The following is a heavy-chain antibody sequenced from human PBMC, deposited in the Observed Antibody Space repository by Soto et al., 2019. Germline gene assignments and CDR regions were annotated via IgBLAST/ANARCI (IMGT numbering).Heavy chain of an antibody. D-gene: IGHD3-22*01. CDR1: GFTVSSNY. Sequence: QTGGSLRLSCAASGFTVSSNYMSWVRQAPGKGLEWVSVIYSGGSTYYADSVKGRFTISRDNSKNTLYLQMNSLRAEDTAVYYCARQSKSLYYYDGSHRLQHWGPGPLVT. CDR3: ARQSKSLYYYDGSHRLQH. V-gene: IGHV3-53*01. CDR2: IYSGGST. J-gene: IGHJ4*02.